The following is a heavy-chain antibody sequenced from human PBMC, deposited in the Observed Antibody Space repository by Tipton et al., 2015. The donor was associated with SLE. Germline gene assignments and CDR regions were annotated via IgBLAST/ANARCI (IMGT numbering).Heavy chain of an antibody. J-gene: IGHJ3*01. Sequence: SLRLSCGAFGFTVSMYWMHWVRQAPGKGLVWVSGLKDDGSRATYADSVKGRFTISRDEARNTVHLQMNSLRPDDTSLYYCARGRGSPNDAFDVWGQGTLVTAST. CDR2: LKDDGSRA. CDR1: GFTVSMYW. V-gene: IGHV3-74*01. CDR3: ARGRGSPNDAFDV.